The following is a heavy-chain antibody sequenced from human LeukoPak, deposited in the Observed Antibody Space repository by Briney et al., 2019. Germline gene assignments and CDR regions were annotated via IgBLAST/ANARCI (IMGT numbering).Heavy chain of an antibody. CDR1: GFTFSSYG. CDR2: IRYDGSNK. D-gene: IGHD3-16*01. V-gene: IGHV3-30*02. Sequence: PGGSLRLSCAASGFTFSSYGMHWVRQAPGKGLEWVAFIRYDGSNKYYADSVKGRFTISRDNSKDTLYLQMNSLRAEDTAVYYCAKERGGRNAKDYWGQGTLVTVSS. J-gene: IGHJ4*02. CDR3: AKERGGRNAKDY.